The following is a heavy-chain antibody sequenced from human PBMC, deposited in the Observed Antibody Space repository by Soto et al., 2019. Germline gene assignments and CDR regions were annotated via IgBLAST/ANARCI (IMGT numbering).Heavy chain of an antibody. CDR3: AKDRSTMRWFDP. CDR2: VQMSGTT. J-gene: IGHJ5*02. Sequence: PSETLSLTCAVSGASVRSYHWSWIRQAAGKGLEWIGRVQMSGTTNYNPSLKTRVTMSLDTSKNEVSLIMTSVTAADTAVYFCAKDRSTMRWFDPWGQGILVTVSS. D-gene: IGHD1-1*01. CDR1: GASVRSYH. V-gene: IGHV4-4*07.